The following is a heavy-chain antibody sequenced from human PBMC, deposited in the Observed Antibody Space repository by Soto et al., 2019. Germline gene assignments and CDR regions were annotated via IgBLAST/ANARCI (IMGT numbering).Heavy chain of an antibody. CDR1: GFTFSSYA. CDR3: ARERWVGGLVVCGY. Sequence: LRLSCAASGFTFSSYAMHWVRQAPGKGLEWVAVISCDGANKSYADSVRGRFTISRDNSKNTLYLQMNSLRAEDTAVYYCARERWVGGLVVCGYWGQGIMVTVSS. D-gene: IGHD2-15*01. J-gene: IGHJ4*02. V-gene: IGHV3-30*04. CDR2: ISCDGANK.